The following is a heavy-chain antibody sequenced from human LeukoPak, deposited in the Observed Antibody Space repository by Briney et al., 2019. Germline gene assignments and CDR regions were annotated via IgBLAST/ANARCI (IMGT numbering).Heavy chain of an antibody. CDR1: GSSFTSYW. CDR2: IYPGDSDT. J-gene: IGHJ6*02. Sequence: GESLQISCKGSGSSFTSYWIGWVRQMPGKGLAWMGIIYPGDSDTRYSPSFQGQVTISADKSISTAYLQWSSLKASDTAMYYCARREHYYGSGSYSEHMDVWGQGTTVTVSS. CDR3: ARREHYYGSGSYSEHMDV. D-gene: IGHD3-10*01. V-gene: IGHV5-51*01.